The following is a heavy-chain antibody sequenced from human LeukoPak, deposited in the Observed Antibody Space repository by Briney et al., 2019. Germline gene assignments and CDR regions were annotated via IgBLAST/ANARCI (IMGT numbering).Heavy chain of an antibody. J-gene: IGHJ3*02. CDR3: ARLRRYCGSTSCYRRQAFDI. D-gene: IGHD2-2*01. CDR1: GASISSYY. Sequence: SETLSLTCTVSGASISSYYRSWLRQPPGKGLEWVGYIYYSGSTNYNPSLKSRVTISVAPSTTHFSLKLSSVTAAHTAVYHCARLRRYCGSTSCYRRQAFDIWGQGTMVTVSS. V-gene: IGHV4-59*08. CDR2: IYYSGST.